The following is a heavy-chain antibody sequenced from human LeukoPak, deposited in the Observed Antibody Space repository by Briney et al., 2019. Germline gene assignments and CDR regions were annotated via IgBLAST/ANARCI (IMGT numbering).Heavy chain of an antibody. D-gene: IGHD6-19*01. CDR1: GYTLTSYY. CDR3: ARSGAVAGDIDY. CDR2: INPSGGST. V-gene: IGHV1-46*01. Sequence: GASVKVSCKASGYTLTSYYMHWVRQAPGQGLEWMGIINPSGGSTSYAQKFQGRVTMTRDTSTSTVYMELSSLRSEDTAVYYCARSGAVAGDIDYWGQGTLVTVSS. J-gene: IGHJ4*02.